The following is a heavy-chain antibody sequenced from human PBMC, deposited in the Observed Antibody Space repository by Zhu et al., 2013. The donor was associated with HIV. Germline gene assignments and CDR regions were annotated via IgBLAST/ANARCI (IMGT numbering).Heavy chain of an antibody. D-gene: IGHD6-19*01. Sequence: QVQLVQSGAEVKKPGASVKVSCKASGYTFTSYDINWVRQATGQGLEWMGWMNPNSGNTGYAQKFQGRVTMTRNTSISTAYMELSSLRSEDTAVYYCARGPVSSGWYERSDPIDYWGQGTLVTVSS. V-gene: IGHV1-8*01. CDR2: MNPNSGNT. CDR1: GYTFTSYD. CDR3: ARGPVSSGWYERSDPIDY. J-gene: IGHJ4*02.